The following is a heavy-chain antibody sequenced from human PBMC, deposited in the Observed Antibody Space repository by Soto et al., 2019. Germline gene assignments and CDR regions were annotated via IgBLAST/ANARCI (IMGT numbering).Heavy chain of an antibody. CDR1: GVTFNRQD. V-gene: IGHV1-69*13. D-gene: IGHD5-12*01. J-gene: IGHJ4*02. CDR2: XIXXFXTX. CDR3: ATSEGRDGYSFDY. Sequence: ASVKGSCKASGVTFNRQDMRWVRQAPGKGLEXMGXXIXXFXTXXXAXXFQDRVTITADESTGTAYLESSSLTSEDTAVYYCATSEGRDGYSFDYWGPGTLVTASS.